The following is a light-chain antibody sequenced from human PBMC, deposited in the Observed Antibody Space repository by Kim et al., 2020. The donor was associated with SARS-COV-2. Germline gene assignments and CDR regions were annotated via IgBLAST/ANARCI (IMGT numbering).Light chain of an antibody. J-gene: IGLJ2*01. CDR3: QSYDSSLSGSVV. V-gene: IGLV1-40*01. Sequence: QSVLTQPPSVSGAPGQRVTISCTGSSSNIGAGYDVHWYQQIPGTAPKLLIYGNSNRPSGVPDRFSGSKSGTSASLAITGLQAEDEAGYYCQSYDSSLSGSVVFGGGTKLTVL. CDR2: GNS. CDR1: SSNIGAGYD.